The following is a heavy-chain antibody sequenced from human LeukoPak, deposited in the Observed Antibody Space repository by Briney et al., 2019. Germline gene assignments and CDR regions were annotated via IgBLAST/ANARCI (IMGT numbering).Heavy chain of an antibody. CDR1: GGSISSYY. CDR3: SRDRAYSYGHTYYYYMDV. J-gene: IGHJ6*03. Sequence: SETLSLTCTVSGGSISSYYWSWIRQPPGKGLERIGYIYYSGSTNYNPSLKSRVTISVDTSKNQFSLKLSSVTAADTAVYCWSRDRAYSYGHTYYYYMDVWGKGSTVTVSS. D-gene: IGHD5-18*01. CDR2: IYYSGST. V-gene: IGHV4-59*01.